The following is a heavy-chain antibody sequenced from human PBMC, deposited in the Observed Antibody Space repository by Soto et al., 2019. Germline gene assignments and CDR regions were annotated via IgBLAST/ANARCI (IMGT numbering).Heavy chain of an antibody. CDR3: ARGRGYSYGIDY. V-gene: IGHV4-59*01. J-gene: IGHJ4*02. CDR2: MYYSGST. Sequence: PSETLSLTCTVSGGSISSYYWSWIRQPPGKGLEWIGYMYYSGSTNYNPSLKSRVTISVDTSKNHFSLKLSSVTAADTAVYYCARGRGYSYGIDYWGQGTLVTVSS. CDR1: GGSISSYY. D-gene: IGHD5-18*01.